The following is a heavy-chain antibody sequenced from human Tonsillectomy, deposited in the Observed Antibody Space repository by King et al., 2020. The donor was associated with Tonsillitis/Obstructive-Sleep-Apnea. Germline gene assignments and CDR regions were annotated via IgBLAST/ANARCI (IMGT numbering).Heavy chain of an antibody. V-gene: IGHV3-23*04. J-gene: IGHJ3*02. Sequence: VQLVESGGGLVQPGGSLRLSCAASGFTFRDYAFSWVRQAPGKGLEWVSVVTGSGGSTHYADSVKGRFTYTRDNSNNTVYLQMNSLRAEDTVVYYCAKDRQARRGYCSGGSCYHDAFDMWGQGTRVTVSS. CDR1: GFTFRDYA. D-gene: IGHD2-15*01. CDR2: VTGSGGST. CDR3: AKDRQARRGYCSGGSCYHDAFDM.